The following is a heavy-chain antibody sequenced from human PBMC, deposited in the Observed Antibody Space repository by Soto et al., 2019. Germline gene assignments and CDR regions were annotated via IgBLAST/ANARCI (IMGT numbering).Heavy chain of an antibody. CDR2: ISDSGATK. V-gene: IGHV3-48*02. CDR3: ARCSRNSCYSYGVDV. J-gene: IGHJ6*02. CDR1: GFTFSNCG. D-gene: IGHD2-15*01. Sequence: GGLRLSCAASGFTFSNCGMNWVRQTPGKGLEWVSYISDSGATKHYADSVKGRFTISRDNGKDSLYLQMNSLRDEDTAVYFCARCSRNSCYSYGVDVWGQGATVTVSS.